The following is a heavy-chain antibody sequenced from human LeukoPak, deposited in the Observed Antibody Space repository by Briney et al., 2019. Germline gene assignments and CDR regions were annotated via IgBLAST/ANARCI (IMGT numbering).Heavy chain of an antibody. Sequence: ASVKVSCKASGYTFTGYYMHWVRQAPGQGLEWMGWINPNSGGTNYAQKFQGRVTMTRDTSISTAHMELSRLRSDDTAAYYCARGFGWELLTYYYGMDVWGQGTTVTVSS. D-gene: IGHD1-26*01. CDR1: GYTFTGYY. CDR2: INPNSGGT. V-gene: IGHV1-2*02. J-gene: IGHJ6*02. CDR3: ARGFGWELLTYYYGMDV.